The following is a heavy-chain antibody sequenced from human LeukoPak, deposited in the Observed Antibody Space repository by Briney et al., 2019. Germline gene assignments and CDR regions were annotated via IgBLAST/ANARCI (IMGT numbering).Heavy chain of an antibody. V-gene: IGHV3-30*03. CDR1: RFTFSSYA. CDR2: ISYDGSNK. J-gene: IGHJ4*02. CDR3: ATLGYYDSSGYDPPDDY. Sequence: GRSLRLSCAASRFTFSSYAMHWVRQAPGKGLEWVAVISYDGSNKYYADSAKGRFTISRDNSKNTLYLQVNSLRAEDTSVYYCATLGYYDSSGYDPPDDYWGQGTLVTVSS. D-gene: IGHD3-22*01.